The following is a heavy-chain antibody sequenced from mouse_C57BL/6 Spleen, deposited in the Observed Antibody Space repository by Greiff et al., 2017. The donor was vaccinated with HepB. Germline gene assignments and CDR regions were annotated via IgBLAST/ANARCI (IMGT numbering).Heavy chain of an antibody. Sequence: EVQLQQSGTVLARPGASVKMSCKTSGYTFTSYWMHWVKQRPGQGLEWIGAIYPGNSDTSYNQKFKGKAKLTAVTSASTAYMELSSLTNEDSAVYSCTAITTVVDWYFDVWGTGTTVTVSS. CDR3: TAITTVVDWYFDV. CDR1: GYTFTSYW. J-gene: IGHJ1*03. V-gene: IGHV1-5*01. D-gene: IGHD1-1*01. CDR2: IYPGNSDT.